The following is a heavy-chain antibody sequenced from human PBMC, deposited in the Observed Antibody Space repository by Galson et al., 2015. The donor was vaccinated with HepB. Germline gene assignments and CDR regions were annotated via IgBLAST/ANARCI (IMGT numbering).Heavy chain of an antibody. D-gene: IGHD6-13*01. Sequence: SLRLSCAASGFTFSSYSMNWVRQAPGKGLEWVSYISSSSSTIYYADSVKGRFTISRDNAKNSLYLQMNSLRAEDTAVYYCARDEDAAAGTFDYWGQGTLVTVSS. CDR1: GFTFSSYS. J-gene: IGHJ4*02. V-gene: IGHV3-48*01. CDR2: ISSSSSTI. CDR3: ARDEDAAAGTFDY.